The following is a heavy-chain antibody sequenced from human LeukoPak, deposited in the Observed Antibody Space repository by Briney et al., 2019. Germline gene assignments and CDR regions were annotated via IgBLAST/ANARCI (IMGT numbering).Heavy chain of an antibody. CDR2: ISSSSSYI. Sequence: GGSLRLSCAASGFTFSSYSMNWVRQAPGKGLEWVSSISSSSSYIYCADSVKGRFTISRDNAKNSLYLQMNSLRAEDTAVYYCARNLMTYYGMDVWGQGTTVTVSS. D-gene: IGHD3-16*01. CDR3: ARNLMTYYGMDV. V-gene: IGHV3-21*01. J-gene: IGHJ6*02. CDR1: GFTFSSYS.